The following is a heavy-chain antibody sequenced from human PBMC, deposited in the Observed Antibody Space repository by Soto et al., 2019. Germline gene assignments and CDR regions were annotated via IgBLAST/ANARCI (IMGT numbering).Heavy chain of an antibody. CDR3: ARVSDYGDYRSPFDDY. V-gene: IGHV1-18*01. Sequence: QVQLVQSGAEVKKPGASVKVSCKASGYTFTSYGISWVRQAPGQGLQWMGWISPYNGNTNYAQKLQGRVTMTTDTSTSTAYMELRSLRSDDTAVYYCARVSDYGDYRSPFDDYWGQGTLVTVSS. D-gene: IGHD4-17*01. CDR1: GYTFTSYG. J-gene: IGHJ4*02. CDR2: ISPYNGNT.